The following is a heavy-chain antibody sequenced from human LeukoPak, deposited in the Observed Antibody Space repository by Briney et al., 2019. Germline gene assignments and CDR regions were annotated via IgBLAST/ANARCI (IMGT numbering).Heavy chain of an antibody. J-gene: IGHJ6*02. CDR2: ISSTTTYI. CDR3: ARDYGMDV. Sequence: GGSLRLSCAASGFTFNHYAMNWVRQAPGKGLEWVASISSTTTYIYYADSVKGRFTISRDNAKNSLYLQMNSLRAEDTAVYYCARDYGMDVWGQGTTVTVSS. V-gene: IGHV3-21*01. CDR1: GFTFNHYA.